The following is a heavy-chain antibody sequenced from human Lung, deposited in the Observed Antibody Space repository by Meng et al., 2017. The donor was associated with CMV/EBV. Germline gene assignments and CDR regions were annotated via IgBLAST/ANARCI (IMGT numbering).Heavy chain of an antibody. D-gene: IGHD2-15*01. CDR3: ARDIKGYCSGGSCYRYYYYYMDV. J-gene: IGHJ6*03. V-gene: IGHV4-4*07. Sequence: QVPLQEPGPGLVKPSETLSPTCTVSGGSISSYDWSWIRQPAGKGLEWIGRIYTSGSTNYNPSLKSRVTMSVDTSKNQFSLKLSSVTAADTAVYYCARDIKGYCSGGSCYRYYYYYMDVWGKGTTVTVSS. CDR2: IYTSGST. CDR1: GGSISSYD.